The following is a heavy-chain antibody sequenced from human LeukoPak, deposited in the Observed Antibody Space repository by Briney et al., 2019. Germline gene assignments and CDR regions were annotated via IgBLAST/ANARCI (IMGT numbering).Heavy chain of an antibody. CDR3: VKFRGIQHYNYHMDV. D-gene: IGHD3-10*01. J-gene: IGHJ6*03. CDR1: GFTFSSYA. CDR2: LTGSGGNT. Sequence: GGPLRVSCAASGFTFSSYAMSWVRQAPGKGLEWVSGLTGSGGNTYYADSVKGRFTISRDNSKNTLSLQMNSLRAEDAAVYYCVKFRGIQHYNYHMDVWGKGTTVTVSS. V-gene: IGHV3-23*01.